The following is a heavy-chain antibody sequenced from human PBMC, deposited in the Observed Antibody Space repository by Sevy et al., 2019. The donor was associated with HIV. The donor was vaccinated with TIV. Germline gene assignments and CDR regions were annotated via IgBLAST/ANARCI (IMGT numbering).Heavy chain of an antibody. CDR3: AKAPNGYYGSGREGYYFDY. D-gene: IGHD3-10*01. CDR1: GFTFSSYA. CDR2: ISGSGGST. J-gene: IGHJ4*02. V-gene: IGHV3-23*01. Sequence: GGSLRLSCAASGFTFSSYAMSWVRQAPGKGLEWVSAISGSGGSTYYADPVKGRFTISRDNSKNTLYLQMNSLTAEDTAVYYCAKAPNGYYGSGREGYYFDYWGQGTLVTVSS.